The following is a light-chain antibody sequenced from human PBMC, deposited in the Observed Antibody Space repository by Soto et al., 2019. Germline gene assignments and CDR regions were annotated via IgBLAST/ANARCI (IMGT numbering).Light chain of an antibody. CDR1: QSVSVN. Sequence: VVTQSLGTVSVYQRERASLSCMSSQSVSVNLAWYQQKPGQAPRLLIYVASSRATGIPDRFSGSGSGTDFTLTICILEPEDLTVYYCHQYGSSPCPFGQVT. J-gene: IGKJ1*01. CDR3: HQYGSSPCP. CDR2: VAS. V-gene: IGKV3-20*01.